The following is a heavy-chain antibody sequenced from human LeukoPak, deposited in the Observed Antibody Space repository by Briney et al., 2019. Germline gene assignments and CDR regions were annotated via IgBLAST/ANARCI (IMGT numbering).Heavy chain of an antibody. Sequence: ASVKVSCKASGYTFTSYGISWVRQAPGQGLEWMGWISAYNGNTNYAQKLQGRVTMTTDTSTSTAYMELRSLRSDDTAVYYCARLSAGDPPPAGPNHDAFDIWGQGTMVTVSS. CDR3: ARLSAGDPPPAGPNHDAFDI. D-gene: IGHD4-17*01. J-gene: IGHJ3*02. CDR1: GYTFTSYG. CDR2: ISAYNGNT. V-gene: IGHV1-18*01.